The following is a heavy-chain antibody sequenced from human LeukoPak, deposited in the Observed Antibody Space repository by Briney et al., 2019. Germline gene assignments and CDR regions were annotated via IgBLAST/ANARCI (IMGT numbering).Heavy chain of an antibody. CDR1: GFTFKSYA. Sequence: GGSLRLSCATSGFTFKSYAMNWVRQSPGKGLEWVSSISGDSTDIYYADSLMGRSTISRDNAKNSLYLQINSLRAEDTAVYYCAELGITMIGGVWGKGTTVTISS. D-gene: IGHD3-10*02. V-gene: IGHV3-21*01. CDR3: AELGITMIGGV. J-gene: IGHJ6*04. CDR2: ISGDSTDI.